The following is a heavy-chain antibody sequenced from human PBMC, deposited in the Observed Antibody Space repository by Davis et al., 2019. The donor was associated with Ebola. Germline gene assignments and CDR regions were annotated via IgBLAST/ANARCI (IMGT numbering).Heavy chain of an antibody. Sequence: PSETLSLTCAVYGGSFSGYYWSWIRQPPGKGLEWIGEINHSGSTNYNPSLKSRVTISVDTSKNQFSLKLSSVTAADTAVYYCASSGGYFDYWGQGTLVTVSS. V-gene: IGHV4-34*01. CDR1: GGSFSGYY. CDR3: ASSGGYFDY. CDR2: INHSGST. J-gene: IGHJ4*02.